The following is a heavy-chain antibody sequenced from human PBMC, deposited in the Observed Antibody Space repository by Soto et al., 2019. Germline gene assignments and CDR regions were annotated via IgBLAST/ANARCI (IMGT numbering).Heavy chain of an antibody. V-gene: IGHV1-2*02. D-gene: IGHD1-1*01. CDR1: RYTVNSSV. J-gene: IGHJ6*02. CDR3: ARDSTLGGYAVYYYGMDV. CDR2: INPNSGGT. Sequence: GASVKVSCAASRYTVNSSVLHGVRTAPCQGIEWMGWINPNSGGTNYAQKFQGRVTMTRDTSISTAYMELSRLRSDDTAVYYCARDSTLGGYAVYYYGMDVWGQGTTVTVSS.